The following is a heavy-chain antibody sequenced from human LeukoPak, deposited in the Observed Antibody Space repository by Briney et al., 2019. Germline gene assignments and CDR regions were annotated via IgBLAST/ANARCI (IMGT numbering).Heavy chain of an antibody. Sequence: PGGSLRLSCAASGFTFSSYSMNWVRQAPGKGLEWVSAISGSGGSTHYADSVKGRFTISRDNSKNTLYLQMNSLRAEDTAVYYCAKGAEYADTNWFDPWGQGTLVTVSS. D-gene: IGHD2-2*01. CDR3: AKGAEYADTNWFDP. J-gene: IGHJ5*02. V-gene: IGHV3-23*01. CDR2: ISGSGGST. CDR1: GFTFSSYS.